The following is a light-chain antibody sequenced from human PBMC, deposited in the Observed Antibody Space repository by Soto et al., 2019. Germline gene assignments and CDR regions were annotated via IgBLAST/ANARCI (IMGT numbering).Light chain of an antibody. Sequence: AIWMTQSPSSFSASTGDRVTITCRASQGISSYLAWYQQKPGKAPKLLIYAASTLQSGVPSRFSGSGSGTDFTLTISCLQSEDFATYYCQQYYSYPPTLGQGTKLEIK. CDR1: QGISSY. J-gene: IGKJ2*01. CDR2: AAS. CDR3: QQYYSYPPT. V-gene: IGKV1-8*01.